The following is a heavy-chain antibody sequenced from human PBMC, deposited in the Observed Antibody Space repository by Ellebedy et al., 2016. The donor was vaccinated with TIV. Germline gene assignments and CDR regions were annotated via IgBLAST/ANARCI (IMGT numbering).Heavy chain of an antibody. J-gene: IGHJ4*02. CDR1: GFTFDDYA. CDR3: AKDIVGRGRGNSDDY. V-gene: IGHV3-43*02. CDR2: ISGDGGST. Sequence: GGSLRLSCAASGFTFDDYAMHWVRQAPGTGLEWVSLISGDGGSTYYADSVKGRFTISRDNSKNSLYLQMNSLRTEDTALYYCAKDIVGRGRGNSDDYWGQGTLVTVSS. D-gene: IGHD4-23*01.